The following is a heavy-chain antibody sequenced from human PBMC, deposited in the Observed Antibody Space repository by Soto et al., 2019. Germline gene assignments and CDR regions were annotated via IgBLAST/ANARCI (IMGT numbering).Heavy chain of an antibody. V-gene: IGHV1-2*02. J-gene: IGHJ4*02. CDR1: GYTITAYY. D-gene: IGHD6-13*01. Sequence: VKRSCKAAGYTITAYYGHWLRQAPEQGLEWMGWINPNTGDTNYAQKFQGRVTMTRYTSISTAYMELSRLRSDDTAVYYCARQQDRRIVAAGFEYWRKGSLVIVSS. CDR3: ARQQDRRIVAAGFEY. CDR2: INPNTGDT.